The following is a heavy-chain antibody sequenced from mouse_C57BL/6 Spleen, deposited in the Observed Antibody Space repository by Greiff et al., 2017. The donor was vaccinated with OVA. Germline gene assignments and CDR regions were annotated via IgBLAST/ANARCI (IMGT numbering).Heavy chain of an antibody. Sequence: DVMLVEPGGGLVKPGGSLKLSCAASGFTFSDYGMHWVRQAPEKGLEWVAYISSGSSTIYYEDTVKGRFTISRDNAENTLFLQMTSLSSEDSAMYCWCRLLYWYFDVWGTGTTVTVSS. D-gene: IGHD3-2*02. CDR1: GFTFSDYG. CDR3: CRLLYWYFDV. V-gene: IGHV5-17*01. CDR2: ISSGSSTI. J-gene: IGHJ1*03.